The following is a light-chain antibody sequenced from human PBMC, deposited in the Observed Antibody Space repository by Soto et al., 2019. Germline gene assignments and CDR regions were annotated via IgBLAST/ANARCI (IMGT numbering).Light chain of an antibody. Sequence: EIVLTQSPATLSLSPGEGASLSCRASQNISTYLAWYQQRPGQVPRLLIYGVSKRAPAIPARFSGSGSGTDFPLPVRGLETENFAAYYGQQRTNSPPWTFGQGTRV. CDR3: QQRTNSPPWT. CDR2: GVS. V-gene: IGKV3-11*01. J-gene: IGKJ1*01. CDR1: QNISTY.